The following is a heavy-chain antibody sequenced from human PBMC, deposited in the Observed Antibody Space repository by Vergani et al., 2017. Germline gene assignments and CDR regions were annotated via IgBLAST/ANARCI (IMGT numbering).Heavy chain of an antibody. CDR2: INHSGSN. CDR1: GGSFSGYY. Sequence: QVQLQQWGAGLLKPSDTLSLTCAVYGGSFSGYYWSWIRQPPGKGLEWIGEINHSGSNNYNPSLKSRVTITVDTSKNQFSLKLSSVTAADTAVYYCARGRQRIGYGSGAVHYWGQGTLVTVSS. V-gene: IGHV4-34*01. D-gene: IGHD3-10*01. CDR3: ARGRQRIGYGSGAVHY. J-gene: IGHJ4*02.